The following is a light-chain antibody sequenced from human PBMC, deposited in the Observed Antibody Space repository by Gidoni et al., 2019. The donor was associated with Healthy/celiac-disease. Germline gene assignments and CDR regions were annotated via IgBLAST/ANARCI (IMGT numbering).Light chain of an antibody. CDR1: QSVSSY. J-gene: IGKJ4*01. CDR3: QQRSNWPLT. CDR2: DAS. Sequence: EIELTQAPATLSLSPGERATLSCRASQSVSSYLAWYQQKPGQAPRLLLYDASNRATGIPARFSGSGSGTDFTLTISSLEPDDFSVYYCQQRSNWPLTFGGXTKVEIK. V-gene: IGKV3-11*01.